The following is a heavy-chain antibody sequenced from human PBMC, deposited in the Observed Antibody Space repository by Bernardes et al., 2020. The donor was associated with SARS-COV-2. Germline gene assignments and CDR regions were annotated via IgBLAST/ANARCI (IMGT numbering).Heavy chain of an antibody. V-gene: IGHV3-13*01. Sequence: GGSLRLSCAASGFTFSGYDMHWVRQGIGRGLEWVSGIDTAGATNYIDSVKGRFTISRENAKNSLSLEMHSLIAGDSAVYYCTRARASFGYAMDVWGQGTTVTVPS. CDR1: GFTFSGYD. D-gene: IGHD3-16*01. J-gene: IGHJ6*02. CDR2: IDTAGAT. CDR3: TRARASFGYAMDV.